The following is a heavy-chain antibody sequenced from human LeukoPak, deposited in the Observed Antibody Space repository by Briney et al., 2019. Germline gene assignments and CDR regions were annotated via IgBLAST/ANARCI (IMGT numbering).Heavy chain of an antibody. Sequence: SETLSLTCTVSGGSISSYYWSWIRQPAGKGLEWIGRIYTSGSTNYNPSLKSRVTMSVDTSKNQFSLKLSSVTAADTAVYYCARTRNGYSSGWYGNWYFDLWGRGTLVTVSS. D-gene: IGHD6-19*01. J-gene: IGHJ2*01. CDR1: GGSISSYY. V-gene: IGHV4-4*07. CDR2: IYTSGST. CDR3: ARTRNGYSSGWYGNWYFDL.